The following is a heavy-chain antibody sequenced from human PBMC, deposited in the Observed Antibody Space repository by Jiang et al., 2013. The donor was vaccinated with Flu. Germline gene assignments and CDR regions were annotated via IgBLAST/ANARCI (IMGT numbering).Heavy chain of an antibody. CDR2: IRYDGSNK. CDR1: GFTFSSYG. Sequence: QLLESGGGVVQPGGSLRLSCAASGFTFSSYGMHWVRQAPGKGLEWVAFIRYDGSNKYYADSVKGRFTISRDNSKNTLYLQMNSLRAEDTAVYYCARRWLRGSMLYYFDYWGQGTLVTVSS. V-gene: IGHV3-30*02. J-gene: IGHJ4*02. D-gene: IGHD5-24*01. CDR3: ARRWLRGSMLYYFDY.